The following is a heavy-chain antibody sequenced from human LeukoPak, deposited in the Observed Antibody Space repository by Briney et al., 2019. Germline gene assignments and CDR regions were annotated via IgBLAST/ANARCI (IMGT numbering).Heavy chain of an antibody. D-gene: IGHD6-19*01. CDR3: AKDIGSSGWSAFDI. Sequence: GGSLRLSCAASGFTFDDYAMHWVRQAPGKGLEWVSGISWNSGSIGYADSVKGRFTISRDNAKNSLYLQMNSLRAEDTALYYCAKDIGSSGWSAFDIWGQGTMVTVSS. V-gene: IGHV3-9*01. J-gene: IGHJ3*02. CDR2: ISWNSGSI. CDR1: GFTFDDYA.